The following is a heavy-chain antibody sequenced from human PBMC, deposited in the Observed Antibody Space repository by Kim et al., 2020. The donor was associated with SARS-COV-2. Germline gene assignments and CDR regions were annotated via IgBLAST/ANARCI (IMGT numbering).Heavy chain of an antibody. J-gene: IGHJ6*02. Sequence: SRVTISVDTSKNQFSLKLSSVTAADTAVYYCARDLVVAAAGLEGYYGMDVWGQGTTVTVSS. V-gene: IGHV4-31*02. D-gene: IGHD6-13*01. CDR3: ARDLVVAAAGLEGYYGMDV.